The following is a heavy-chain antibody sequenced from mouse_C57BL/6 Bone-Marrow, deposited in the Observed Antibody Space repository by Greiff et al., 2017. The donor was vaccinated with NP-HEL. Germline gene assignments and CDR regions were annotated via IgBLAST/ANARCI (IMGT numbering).Heavy chain of an antibody. Sequence: VKLMESGAELARPGASVKLSCKASGYTFTSYGISWVKQRTGQGLEWIGEIYPRSGNTYYNEKFKGKATLTADKSSSTAYMELRSLTSEDSAVYFCAGLNLLLRSDFDYWGQGTTLTVSS. J-gene: IGHJ2*01. CDR2: IYPRSGNT. V-gene: IGHV1-81*01. D-gene: IGHD1-1*01. CDR3: AGLNLLLRSDFDY. CDR1: GYTFTSYG.